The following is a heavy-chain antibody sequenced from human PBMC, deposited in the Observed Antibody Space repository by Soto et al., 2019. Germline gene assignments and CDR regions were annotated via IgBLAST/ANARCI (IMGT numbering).Heavy chain of an antibody. CDR1: GGSISSGGYY. Sequence: QVQLQESGPGLVTPSQTLSLTCTVSGGSISSGGYYWSWIRPHPGKGLEWIGYIYYSGSTYYNPSLKSRVTISVDTSKNQFSLKLSSVTAADTAVYYCARGLRQGWFDPWGQGTLVTVSS. J-gene: IGHJ5*02. CDR3: ARGLRQGWFDP. CDR2: IYYSGST. V-gene: IGHV4-31*03.